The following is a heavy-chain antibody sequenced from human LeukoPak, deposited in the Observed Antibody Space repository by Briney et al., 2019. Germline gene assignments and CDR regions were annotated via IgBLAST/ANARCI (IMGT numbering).Heavy chain of an antibody. CDR3: AKTKGSGSYFNWFDP. CDR1: GFTFSSYA. Sequence: AGGSLRLSCAAPGFTFSSYAMSWVRQAPGKGLEWVSAISGSGGSTYYADSVKGRFTISRDNSKNTLYLQMNSLRAEDTAVYYCAKTKGSGSYFNWFDPWGQGTLVTVSS. V-gene: IGHV3-23*01. D-gene: IGHD3-10*01. CDR2: ISGSGGST. J-gene: IGHJ5*02.